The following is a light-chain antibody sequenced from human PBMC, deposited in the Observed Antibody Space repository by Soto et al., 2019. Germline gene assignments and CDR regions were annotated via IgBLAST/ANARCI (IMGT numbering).Light chain of an antibody. J-gene: IGKJ4*01. V-gene: IGKV1-5*03. Sequence: DIQMTQSPSTLSASVGDRVTITCRASQSISSRLAWYQQKPGKAPKLLINKASSLESGVPSRFSGSGFGTEFTLTISSLQPDDFATYYCQQYNSYSFTFGGGTKVEIK. CDR3: QQYNSYSFT. CDR2: KAS. CDR1: QSISSR.